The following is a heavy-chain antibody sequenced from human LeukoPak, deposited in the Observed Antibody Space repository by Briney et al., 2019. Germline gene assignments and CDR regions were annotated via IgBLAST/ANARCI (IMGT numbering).Heavy chain of an antibody. D-gene: IGHD4-17*01. J-gene: IGHJ4*02. V-gene: IGHV3-33*01. CDR1: GFTFTNYG. Sequence: QTGGFLRLSCAASGFTFTNYGFHWVRQAPGKGLEWVAVVWFDGTHDYYGDSVKGRFTISRDNSKSTLFLQMNSLTTEDTAVYYCARDPDLYGDSFFDLWGQGSLVTVSS. CDR3: ARDPDLYGDSFFDL. CDR2: VWFDGTHD.